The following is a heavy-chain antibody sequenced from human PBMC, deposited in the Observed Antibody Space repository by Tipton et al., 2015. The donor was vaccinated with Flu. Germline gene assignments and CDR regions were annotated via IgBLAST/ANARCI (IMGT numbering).Heavy chain of an antibody. CDR2: IYRGGTT. V-gene: IGHV3-66*02. J-gene: IGHJ3*02. Sequence: SLRLPCAASGFTVSSKYMGWVRQAPGKGLQWVSVIYRGGTTYVADSVKGRCTISRDNSKNTLYLQWNSLTTEDTAVYYCATLGNSGTDGFDIWGQGTMVTISS. CDR3: ATLGNSGTDGFDI. CDR1: GFTVSSKY. D-gene: IGHD5-12*01.